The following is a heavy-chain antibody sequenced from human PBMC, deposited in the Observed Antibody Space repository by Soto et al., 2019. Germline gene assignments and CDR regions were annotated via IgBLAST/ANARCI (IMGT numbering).Heavy chain of an antibody. CDR3: ARGPRGWSGFDY. J-gene: IGHJ4*02. CDR2: INSGGSRT. CDR1: GFTFSSDW. D-gene: IGHD6-19*01. V-gene: IGHV3-74*01. Sequence: EVQLVESGGGLVQPGGSLRLSCAASGFTFSSDWMHWVRQAPGKGLVWVSRINSGGSRTTDADSVKGRFNISSGNAKNPLYMQMNRLRAEGTAMYWCARGPRGWSGFDYWGQGTLATASS.